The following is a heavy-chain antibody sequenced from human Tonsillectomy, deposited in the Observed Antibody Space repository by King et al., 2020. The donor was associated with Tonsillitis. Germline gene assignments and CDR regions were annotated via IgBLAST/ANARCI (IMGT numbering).Heavy chain of an antibody. CDR1: GGSFSGYY. CDR3: AVLNYSASY. V-gene: IGHV4-34*01. J-gene: IGHJ4*02. CDR2: INNSGST. Sequence: HVQLQQWGAGLLKPSETLSLTCAVYGGSFSGYYWSWIRQPPGKGLEWIGEINNSGSTNYNPSLKSRVTISVDTSKNQFSLKLSSVTAADTAVYYCAVLNYSASYWGQGTLVTVSS. D-gene: IGHD4-11*01.